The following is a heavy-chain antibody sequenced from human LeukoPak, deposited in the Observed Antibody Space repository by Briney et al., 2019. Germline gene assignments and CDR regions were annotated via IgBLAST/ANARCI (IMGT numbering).Heavy chain of an antibody. CDR2: IIPIFDTS. J-gene: IGHJ4*02. CDR3: ARDRGVGAFDY. D-gene: IGHD1-26*01. V-gene: IGHV1-69*13. CDR1: GGTFSSHG. Sequence: SVKVSCKASGGTFSSHGISWVRQAPGQGLEWMGRIIPIFDTSNYAQKFQGRVTITADESTSTAYMELSSLRSEDTAVYYCARDRGVGAFDYWGQGTLVTVSS.